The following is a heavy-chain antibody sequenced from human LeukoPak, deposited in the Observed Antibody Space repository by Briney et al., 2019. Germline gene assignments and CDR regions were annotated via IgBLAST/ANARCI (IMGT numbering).Heavy chain of an antibody. D-gene: IGHD6-19*01. Sequence: PGGSLRLSCAASGFTFSNYDMHWVRQATGKGLEWVSVIGIAGDTYYPGSVKDRFTISREDAKNSLYLQMNSLRAGDTAVYYCARAVAGTFFDYWGPGTLVTVSS. CDR1: GFTFSNYD. V-gene: IGHV3-13*01. CDR2: IGIAGDT. CDR3: ARAVAGTFFDY. J-gene: IGHJ4*02.